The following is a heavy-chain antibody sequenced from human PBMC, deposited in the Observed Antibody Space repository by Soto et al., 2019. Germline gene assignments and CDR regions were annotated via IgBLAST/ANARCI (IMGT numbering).Heavy chain of an antibody. D-gene: IGHD4-4*01. CDR1: GGTFSSYA. CDR2: IIPIFGTA. Sequence: SVKVSCKASGGTFSSYAISWVRQAPGQGLEWMGGIIPIFGTANYAQKFQGRVTITADESTSTAYMELSSLRSEDTAVYYCARDLGPFTVTHSHYYYYGMDVWGQGTTVTVSS. CDR3: ARDLGPFTVTHSHYYYYGMDV. J-gene: IGHJ6*02. V-gene: IGHV1-69*13.